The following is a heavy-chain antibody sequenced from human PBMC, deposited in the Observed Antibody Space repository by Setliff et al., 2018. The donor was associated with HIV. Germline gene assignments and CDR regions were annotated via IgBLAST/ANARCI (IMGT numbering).Heavy chain of an antibody. V-gene: IGHV4-39*01. D-gene: IGHD2-21*01. CDR2: IYYSGST. CDR1: GGSISSSSYY. CDR3: ARHDSRGPRSAFDL. Sequence: LSLTCTVPGGSISSSSYYWGWIRQPPGKGLEWLGTIYYSGSTYYNPSLKSRVTLSVDTSKNQFSLKLSSVTAADTAVYYCARHDSRGPRSAFDLWGRGTRVTVSS. J-gene: IGHJ3*01.